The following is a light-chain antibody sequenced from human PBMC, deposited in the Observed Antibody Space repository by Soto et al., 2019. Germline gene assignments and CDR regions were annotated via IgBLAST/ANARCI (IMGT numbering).Light chain of an antibody. V-gene: IGLV2-8*01. CDR1: SSDVGGYNY. CDR2: EVN. Sequence: QSVLTQPPSGSGFPGQSVTISCTGTSSDVGGYNYVSWYQQHPGKVPKVLISEVNKRPSGVPDRFSGSKSGNTASLTVSGLQADDEADYYCSSFAGTFFVFGTGTKVTVL. J-gene: IGLJ1*01. CDR3: SSFAGTFFV.